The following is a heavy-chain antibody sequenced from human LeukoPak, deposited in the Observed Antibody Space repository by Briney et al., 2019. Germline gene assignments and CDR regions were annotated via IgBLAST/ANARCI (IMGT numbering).Heavy chain of an antibody. CDR3: ARRLYCSSTSCNDY. CDR1: GDSISSYY. J-gene: IGHJ4*02. CDR2: IYYSGST. V-gene: IGHV4-59*08. Sequence: KPSETLSLTCTVSGDSISSYYWSWIRQPPGKGLEWIGYIYYSGSTNYNPSLKSRVTISVDTSKTQFSLRLSSVTAADTAVYYCARRLYCSSTSCNDYWGQGTLVTVSS. D-gene: IGHD2-2*01.